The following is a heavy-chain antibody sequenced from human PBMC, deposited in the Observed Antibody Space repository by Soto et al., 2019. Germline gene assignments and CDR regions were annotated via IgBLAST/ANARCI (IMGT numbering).Heavy chain of an antibody. D-gene: IGHD2-15*01. CDR3: ARACHRYCSGGCYARRACSCGMDV. J-gene: IGHJ6*02. CDR1: GGSISSYY. Sequence: QVQLQESGPGLVKPSETLSLTCTVSGGSISSYYWSWIRQPPGKGLEWIGYIYYSGSTNYNPSLKSRVSMSVDTSKNQFCLKLSSVTAADPAVYYGARACHRYCSGGCYARRACSCGMDVWGQGTTVTVS. CDR2: IYYSGST. V-gene: IGHV4-59*01.